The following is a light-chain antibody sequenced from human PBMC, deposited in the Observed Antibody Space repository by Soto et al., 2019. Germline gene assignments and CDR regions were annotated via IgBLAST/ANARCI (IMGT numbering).Light chain of an antibody. CDR2: AAS. V-gene: IGKV1-39*01. Sequence: DIQMTQSPSSLSASVGDRVTITCRASQSITTYLNWYQQKPGKVPELLIYAASNLQSGVPSRFSGSGSGTDFTLTMSSLQPEDSATYYCQQTYREFPFGPGTRVDVK. CDR1: QSITTY. CDR3: QQTYREFP. J-gene: IGKJ3*01.